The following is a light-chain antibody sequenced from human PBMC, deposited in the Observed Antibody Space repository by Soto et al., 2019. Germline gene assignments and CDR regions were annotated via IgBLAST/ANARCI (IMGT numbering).Light chain of an antibody. CDR3: PQYYSYPIT. J-gene: IGKJ4*01. CDR2: AAS. Sequence: AIRMTQSPSSLSASTGDRVTITCRASQGISSYLAWYQQKPGKAPKLLIYAASTLQSGVPSRFSGSGSGTDFTLTISCLQSEDFATYYCPQYYSYPITFGGWTQVEI. V-gene: IGKV1-8*01. CDR1: QGISSY.